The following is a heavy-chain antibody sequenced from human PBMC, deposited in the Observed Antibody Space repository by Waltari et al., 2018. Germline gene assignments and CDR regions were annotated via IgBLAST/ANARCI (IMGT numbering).Heavy chain of an antibody. D-gene: IGHD3-10*01. J-gene: IGHJ6*02. V-gene: IGHV4-38-2*01. CDR2: SYPSGST. CDR1: GSSISSGSY. Sequence: QVQLLESGPGLGKPSATLSLTCAVPGSSISSGSYWGWLRQPPGKGLEWSGSSYPSGSTSYTPSLKSPVTISVDTSKNQFSLKLSSVTAADTAVYYCARRVRGVYGGMDVWGQGTTVTVSS. CDR3: ARRVRGVYGGMDV.